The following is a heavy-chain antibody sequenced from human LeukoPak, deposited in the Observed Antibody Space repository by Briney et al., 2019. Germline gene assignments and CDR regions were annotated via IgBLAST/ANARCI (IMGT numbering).Heavy chain of an antibody. CDR1: GYTFTGYY. CDR3: ARDLEVTGKDDY. CDR2: INPNSGGT. J-gene: IGHJ4*02. V-gene: IGHV1-2*02. Sequence: ASVKVSCKASGYTFTGYYMHWVRQAPGQGLEWMGWINPNSGGTNYAQKFQGRVTMTRDTSISTAYMELSRLRSDDTAVHYCARDLEVTGKDDYWGQGTLVTVSS.